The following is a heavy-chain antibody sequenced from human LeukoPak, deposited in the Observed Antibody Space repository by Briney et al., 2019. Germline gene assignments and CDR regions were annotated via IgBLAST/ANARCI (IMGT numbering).Heavy chain of an antibody. CDR2: INPNSGGT. CDR1: RYTLTRQY. CDR3: ARDYCSGGSCYHNWFDP. V-gene: IGHV1-2*02. J-gene: IGHJ5*02. D-gene: IGHD2-15*01. Sequence: ASVNVSCKASRYTLTRQYMHWVRQAPGQGLEWMGWINPNSGGTNYAQKFQGRVTMTRDTSISTAYMELSRLRSDDTAVYFCARDYCSGGSCYHNWFDPWGQGTLVTVSS.